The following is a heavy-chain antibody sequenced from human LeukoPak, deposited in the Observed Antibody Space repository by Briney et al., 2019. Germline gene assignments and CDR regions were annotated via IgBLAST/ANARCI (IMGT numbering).Heavy chain of an antibody. CDR3: ARGQRDSISWYGPDAFDI. CDR1: GLPVSSNY. CDR2: IYSGGST. Sequence: PGGSLRLSYAPSGLPVSSNYMSWVRQAPGRGQERVRVIYSGGSTNYADCGQGPVTLSRDKSMNTLFLQINSLRAEDTAGIEFARGQRDSISWYGPDAFDIWGQRTMFTVSP. V-gene: IGHV3-53*01. D-gene: IGHD6-13*01. J-gene: IGHJ3*02.